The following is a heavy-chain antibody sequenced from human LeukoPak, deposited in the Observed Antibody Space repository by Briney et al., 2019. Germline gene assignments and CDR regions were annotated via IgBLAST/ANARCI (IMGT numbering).Heavy chain of an antibody. J-gene: IGHJ4*02. CDR3: ARTYCTGGSCYDY. V-gene: IGHV1-18*01. D-gene: IGHD2-15*01. CDR1: GYTFNTYG. CDR2: ISTYNGDT. Sequence: ASVKVSCKASGYTFNTYGISWVRQAPGQGLEWMGWISTYNGDTKYAEKLQVRVTMTTDTSTTTAYMDLRTLRSDDTAVYYCARTYCTGGSCYDYWGQGTLVTVSS.